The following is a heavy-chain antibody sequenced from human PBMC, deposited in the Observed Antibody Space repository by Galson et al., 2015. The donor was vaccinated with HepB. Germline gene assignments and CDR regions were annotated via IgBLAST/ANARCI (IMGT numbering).Heavy chain of an antibody. Sequence: PALVKPTQTLTLTCTFSGFSLSTSGMCVSWIRQPPGKALEWLALIDWDDDKYYSTSLKTRLTISKDTSKNQVVLTMTNMDPVDTATYYCARITMVRGVSLYYYYGMDVWGQGTTVTVSS. J-gene: IGHJ6*02. V-gene: IGHV2-70*01. CDR3: ARITMVRGVSLYYYYGMDV. CDR1: GFSLSTSGMC. D-gene: IGHD3-10*01. CDR2: IDWDDDK.